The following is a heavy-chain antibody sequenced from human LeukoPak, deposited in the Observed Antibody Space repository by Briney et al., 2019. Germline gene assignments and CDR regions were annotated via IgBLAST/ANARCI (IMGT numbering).Heavy chain of an antibody. J-gene: IGHJ4*02. CDR1: GLTLSSYS. Sequence: HPGGSLRLSCAASGLTLSSYSMNWVRQAPGKGLEWVSYISSSSSTIHYADSVKGRFTISRDHAKNSLYLQMNSLSAEDTAMYYCASSTPGTTNYRRPFEHWGQGILVSVSS. CDR3: ASSTPGTTNYRRPFEH. V-gene: IGHV3-48*01. CDR2: ISSSSSTI. D-gene: IGHD1-7*01.